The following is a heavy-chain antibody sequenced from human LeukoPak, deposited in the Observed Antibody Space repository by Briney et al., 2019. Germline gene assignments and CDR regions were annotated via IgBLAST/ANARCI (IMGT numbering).Heavy chain of an antibody. CDR1: GFTFDDYA. D-gene: IGHD3-22*01. CDR2: ISWNTSSI. CDR3: ARDRTLDYYDSSGYFDY. J-gene: IGHJ4*02. V-gene: IGHV3-9*01. Sequence: GGSLRLSCVASGFTFDDYAMHWVRHVPGKGLEWVSGISWNTSSIGYADSVKGRFTISRDNAKNSLYLQMNSLRAEDTAVYYCARDRTLDYYDSSGYFDYWGQGTLVTVSS.